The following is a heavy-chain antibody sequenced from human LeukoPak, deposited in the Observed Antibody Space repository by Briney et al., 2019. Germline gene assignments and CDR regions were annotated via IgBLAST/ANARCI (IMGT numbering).Heavy chain of an antibody. CDR3: ARGLTGGYYFDAFDI. Sequence: KTSETLSLTCAVYGGSFSGYYWSWTRQPPGKGLEWIGEINHSGSTNYNPSLKSRVTISVDTSKNQFSLKLSSVTAADTAVYYCARGLTGGYYFDAFDIWGQGTMVTVSS. D-gene: IGHD3-22*01. J-gene: IGHJ3*02. CDR2: INHSGST. V-gene: IGHV4-34*01. CDR1: GGSFSGYY.